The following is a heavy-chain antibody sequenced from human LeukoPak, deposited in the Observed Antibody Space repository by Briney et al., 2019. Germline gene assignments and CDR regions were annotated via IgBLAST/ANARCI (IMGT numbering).Heavy chain of an antibody. J-gene: IGHJ6*02. Sequence: GGSLRLSCAAPGFSFSNYWMSWVRQAPGKGLEWVANIKQDGSEKNYLDSVKGRVTISRDNAKNSLYLQMNSLRVEDTAVYYCARDRGSQSMDVWGQGTTVTVSS. CDR2: IKQDGSEK. CDR3: ARDRGSQSMDV. V-gene: IGHV3-7*01. CDR1: GFSFSNYW. D-gene: IGHD1-26*01.